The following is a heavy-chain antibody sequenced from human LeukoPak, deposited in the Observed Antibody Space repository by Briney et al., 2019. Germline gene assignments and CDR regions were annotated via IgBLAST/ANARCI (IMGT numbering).Heavy chain of an antibody. Sequence: GGSLRLSCAASGFTFSSYGMHWVRQAPGKGLEWVAVISYDGSNKYYADSVKGRFTISRDNSKNTLYLQMNSLRAEDTAVYYCALWMGALMDVWGKGTTVTVSS. CDR2: ISYDGSNK. V-gene: IGHV3-30*03. CDR1: GFTFSSYG. J-gene: IGHJ6*03. D-gene: IGHD1-26*01. CDR3: ALWMGALMDV.